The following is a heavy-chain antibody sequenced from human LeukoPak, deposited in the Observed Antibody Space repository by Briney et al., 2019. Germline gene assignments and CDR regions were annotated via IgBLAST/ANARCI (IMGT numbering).Heavy chain of an antibody. CDR2: IYYSGST. V-gene: IGHV4-39*01. CDR1: GGSISSSSYY. J-gene: IGHJ4*02. CDR3: ARFSLLLPNYFDY. D-gene: IGHD3-22*01. Sequence: SETLSLTCTVSGGSISSSSYYWGWIRQPPGKGLEWTGSIYYSGSTYYNPSLKSRVTISVDTSKNQFSLKLSSVTAADTAVYYCARFSLLLPNYFDYWGQGTLVTVSS.